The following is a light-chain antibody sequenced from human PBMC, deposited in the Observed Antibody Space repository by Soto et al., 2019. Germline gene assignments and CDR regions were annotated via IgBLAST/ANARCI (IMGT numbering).Light chain of an antibody. CDR1: QSVSSSY. CDR2: GAS. J-gene: IGKJ2*01. Sequence: EIVLTQSPGTLSLSPGERATLSCRASQSVSSSYFAWYQQKPGQAPRLLIYGASSRAAGIPDRFSGSVSATDFTLTISILEPEDFAVYCCQQYGSSPLYTFGQGTKLEIK. CDR3: QQYGSSPLYT. V-gene: IGKV3-20*01.